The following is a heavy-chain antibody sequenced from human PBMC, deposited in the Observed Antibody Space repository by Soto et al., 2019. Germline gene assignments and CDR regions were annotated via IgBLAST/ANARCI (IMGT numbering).Heavy chain of an antibody. J-gene: IGHJ4*02. Sequence: TGGSLRLSCAASGFTFSSYSMNWVRQAPGKGLEWVSSISSSSYIYYADSVKGRFTISRDNAKNSLYLQMNSLRAEDTAVYYCARVVCSSTSCYAPYFDSWGQGALVTLAS. V-gene: IGHV3-21*01. D-gene: IGHD2-2*01. CDR3: ARVVCSSTSCYAPYFDS. CDR1: GFTFSSYS. CDR2: ISSSSYI.